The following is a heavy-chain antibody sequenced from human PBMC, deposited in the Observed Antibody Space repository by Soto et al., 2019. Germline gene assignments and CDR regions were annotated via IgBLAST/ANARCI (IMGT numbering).Heavy chain of an antibody. Sequence: GGSLRLSCAASGFTFSSYAMSWVRQAPGKGLEWVSAISGSGGSTYYADSVKGRFTISRDNSKNTLYLQMNSLRAEDTAVYYCAKDDRGAMDYYYYGMDVWGQGTTVTVSS. CDR2: ISGSGGST. CDR3: AKDDRGAMDYYYYGMDV. J-gene: IGHJ6*02. D-gene: IGHD3-10*01. V-gene: IGHV3-23*01. CDR1: GFTFSSYA.